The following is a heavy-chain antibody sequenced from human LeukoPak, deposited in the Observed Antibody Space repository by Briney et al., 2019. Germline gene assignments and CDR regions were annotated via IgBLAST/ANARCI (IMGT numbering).Heavy chain of an antibody. CDR3: ATLPRGHLFDS. V-gene: IGHV1-24*01. J-gene: IGHJ4*02. Sequence: AASVKVSCKLSGGPLTELSMHWVRQSPGKGLEWMGGFVPEDGETIYSQKFQGRVTMTEDTSTDTAYMELSSLRSDDTAVYFCATLPRGHLFDSWGQGTLVTVSS. D-gene: IGHD3-10*01. CDR1: GGPLTELS. CDR2: FVPEDGET.